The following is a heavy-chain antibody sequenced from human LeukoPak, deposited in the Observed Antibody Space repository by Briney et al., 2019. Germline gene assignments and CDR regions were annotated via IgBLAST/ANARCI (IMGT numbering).Heavy chain of an antibody. V-gene: IGHV1-69*13. CDR2: IIPVFGTA. Sequence: ASVKVSCKASGGTFSSYTINWVRQAPGQGLEWMGGIIPVFGTANYVQKFQGRVTITADESTSTAYMELRSLRSDDTAVYYCARGSTTTDITGTPYFDYWGQGTLVTVSS. J-gene: IGHJ4*02. CDR1: GGTFSSYT. CDR3: ARGSTTTDITGTPYFDY. D-gene: IGHD1-7*01.